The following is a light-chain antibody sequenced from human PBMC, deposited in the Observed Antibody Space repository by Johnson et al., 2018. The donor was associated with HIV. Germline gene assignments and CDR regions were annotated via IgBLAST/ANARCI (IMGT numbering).Light chain of an antibody. CDR3: GTWDSSLGAGV. CDR2: DNN. J-gene: IGLJ1*01. Sequence: QSVLTQPPSVSAAPGQKVTVSCSGSSSNIENNFVSWYQQLPGTAPKLLIYDNNKRPSGIPDRFSGSKSGTSATLHITGLQTGDEADYYCGTWDSSLGAGVFVTGTKVTVL. CDR1: SSNIENNF. V-gene: IGLV1-51*01.